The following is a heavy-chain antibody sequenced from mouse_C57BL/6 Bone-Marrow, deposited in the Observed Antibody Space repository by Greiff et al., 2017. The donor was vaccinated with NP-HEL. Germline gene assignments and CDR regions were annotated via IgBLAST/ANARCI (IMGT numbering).Heavy chain of an antibody. V-gene: IGHV2-2*01. J-gene: IGHJ1*03. D-gene: IGHD4-1*01. CDR2: IWSGGST. CDR1: GFSLTSYG. Sequence: QVHVKQSGPGLVQPSQSLSITCTVSGFSLTSYGVHWVRQSPGKGLEWLGVIWSGGSTDYNAAFISRLSISKDNAKSQVFFKMNSLQAEDTAIYYCARNLGRYWYFDVWGTGTTVAVSS. CDR3: ARNLGRYWYFDV.